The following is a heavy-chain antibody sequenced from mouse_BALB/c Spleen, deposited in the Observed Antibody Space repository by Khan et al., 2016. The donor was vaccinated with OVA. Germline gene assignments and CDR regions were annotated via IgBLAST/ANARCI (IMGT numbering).Heavy chain of an antibody. V-gene: IGHV3-2*02. CDR3: ARSLYYSDSYAMDY. D-gene: IGHD2-13*01. Sequence: EVQLQESGPGLVKPSQSLSLTCTVTGYSITSDYVWNWIRQLPGNKLEWMGYISSTGSTSYNPSLKSRISITRDPSKNQFFLHLNSVTTEYTATYYCARSLYYSDSYAMDYWGQGTSVTVSS. J-gene: IGHJ4*01. CDR2: ISSTGST. CDR1: GYSITSDYV.